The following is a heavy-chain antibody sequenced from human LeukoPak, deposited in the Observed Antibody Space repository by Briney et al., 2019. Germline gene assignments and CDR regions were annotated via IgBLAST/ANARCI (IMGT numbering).Heavy chain of an antibody. CDR2: IYYSGST. D-gene: IGHD4-17*01. CDR1: GGSISSGGYY. CDR3: ARGTRGDYDYYFDY. Sequence: SETLSLTCTVSGGSISSGGYYWSWIRQHPGKGLEWIGYIYYSGSTYYNPSLKSRVTISVDTSKNQFSLKLSSVTAADTAVYYCARGTRGDYDYYFDYWGQGTLVTVSS. J-gene: IGHJ4*02. V-gene: IGHV4-31*03.